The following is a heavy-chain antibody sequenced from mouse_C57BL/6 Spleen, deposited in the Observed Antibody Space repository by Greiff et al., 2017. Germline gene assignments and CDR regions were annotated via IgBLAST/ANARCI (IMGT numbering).Heavy chain of an antibody. CDR1: GYTFTSYW. CDR3: ARLSSSWFAY. J-gene: IGHJ3*01. D-gene: IGHD1-1*01. V-gene: IGHV1-52*01. Sequence: QVQLQQPGAELVRPGSSVKLSCKASGYTFTSYWMHWVKQRPIKGLEWIGNIDPSDSETHYNQKFKDKATLTVDKSSSTAYMQLSSLTSEDSAVYYCARLSSSWFAYWGQGTLVTVSA. CDR2: IDPSDSET.